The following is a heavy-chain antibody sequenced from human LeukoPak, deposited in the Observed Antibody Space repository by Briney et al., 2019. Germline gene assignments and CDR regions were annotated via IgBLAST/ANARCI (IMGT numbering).Heavy chain of an antibody. Sequence: GGSLRLSCAVSGFTVSSNFMSWVRQAPGKGLEWVSVLFSGGTPYYADSVKGRFTISRDKSKNTLFLQMNSLRVEDTAVYYCMRGTTVATLYSFDYWGQGTLVTVSS. CDR2: LFSGGTP. V-gene: IGHV3-53*01. J-gene: IGHJ4*02. CDR1: GFTVSSNF. D-gene: IGHD4-23*01. CDR3: MRGTTVATLYSFDY.